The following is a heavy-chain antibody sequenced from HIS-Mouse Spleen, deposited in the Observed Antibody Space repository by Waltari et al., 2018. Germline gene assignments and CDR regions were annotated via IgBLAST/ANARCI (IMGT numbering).Heavy chain of an antibody. Sequence: QVQLVQSGAEVKKPGASVTVSCKASGYTFTSYGISWVRQAPGQGLEWMGWISAYNGNTNYAQKLQGRVTMTTDTSTSTAYMELRSLRSDDTAVYYCARKGYYYGSGSYWYFDLWGRGTLVTVSS. CDR2: ISAYNGNT. D-gene: IGHD3-10*01. CDR1: GYTFTSYG. CDR3: ARKGYYYGSGSYWYFDL. J-gene: IGHJ2*01. V-gene: IGHV1-18*01.